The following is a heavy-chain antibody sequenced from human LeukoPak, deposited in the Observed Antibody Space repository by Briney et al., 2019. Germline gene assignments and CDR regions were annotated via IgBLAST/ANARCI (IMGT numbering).Heavy chain of an antibody. CDR3: ARGASWHIPFDF. J-gene: IGHJ4*02. V-gene: IGHV3-30*04. CDR2: ISYDGSNK. D-gene: IGHD2-2*01. Sequence: GGSLRLSCAASGFTFSSYAMHWVRQAPGKGLEWVAVISYDGSNKYYADSVKGRFTISRDNSKNTLYLQMNSLRAEDTAVYYCARGASWHIPFDFWGQGTLVTVSS. CDR1: GFTFSSYA.